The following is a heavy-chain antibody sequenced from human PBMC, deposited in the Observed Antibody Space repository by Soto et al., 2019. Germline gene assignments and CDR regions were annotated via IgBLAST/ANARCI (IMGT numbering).Heavy chain of an antibody. CDR1: GFTFSSYS. CDR3: ARDGKYYDYIWGSYRQGAFDI. D-gene: IGHD3-16*02. CDR2: ISSSSSYI. J-gene: IGHJ3*02. Sequence: GGSLRLSCAASGFTFSSYSMNWVRQAPGKGLEWVSSISSSSSYIYYADSVKGRFTISRDNAKNSLYLQMNSLRAEDTAVYYCARDGKYYDYIWGSYRQGAFDIWGQGTMVTVSS. V-gene: IGHV3-21*01.